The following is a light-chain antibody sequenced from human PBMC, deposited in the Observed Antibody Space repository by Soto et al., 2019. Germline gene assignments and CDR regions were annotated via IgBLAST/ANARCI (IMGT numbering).Light chain of an antibody. CDR1: QSVSSN. Sequence: EIVMTQSPATLSVSPGERATLSCRARQSVSSNLAWYQQKPVQAPRLLIYGASTRAAGIPARFSGSGSGTEFTLTISSLQSEDSAVYFFQQYSTRWTFGTGTKVEIK. CDR3: QQYSTRWT. V-gene: IGKV3-15*01. CDR2: GAS. J-gene: IGKJ1*01.